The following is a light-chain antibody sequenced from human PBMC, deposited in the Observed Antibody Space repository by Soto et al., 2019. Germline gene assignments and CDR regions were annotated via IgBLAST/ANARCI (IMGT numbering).Light chain of an antibody. V-gene: IGKV1-39*01. CDR1: QRISSY. CDR2: TTS. J-gene: IGKJ2*01. Sequence: DIQMTQSPSSLSASVGDRVTITCRASQRISSYLNWYQQKPGKAPKLLIYTTSSLQSGVPSRFSGSGSGTDFTLTISSLQPEDFATYYCQQSYSAPYTFCQGTKLEIK. CDR3: QQSYSAPYT.